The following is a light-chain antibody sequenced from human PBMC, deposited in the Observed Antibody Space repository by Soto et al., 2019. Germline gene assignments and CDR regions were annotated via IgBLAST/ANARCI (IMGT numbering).Light chain of an antibody. J-gene: IGKJ3*01. CDR1: QSVSSSY. Sequence: EIVLPQSPGTLSLSPGERATLSCRASQSVSSSYLAWYQQKPGQAPRLLIYDASSRATGIPDRFSGSGSGTDFTLTISRLEPEDFAVYYCQQYGSAPFTVGPGTKVDIK. V-gene: IGKV3-20*01. CDR2: DAS. CDR3: QQYGSAPFT.